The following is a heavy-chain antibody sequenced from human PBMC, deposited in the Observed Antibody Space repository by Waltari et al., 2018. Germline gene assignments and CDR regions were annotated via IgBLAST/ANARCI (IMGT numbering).Heavy chain of an antibody. V-gene: IGHV1-3*01. D-gene: IGHD3-10*01. Sequence: QVQLVQSGAAMKKPGASVTLSCMASGYTVFAYPIHWVRQAPAKSLEWMGWITGNDNTKYSQTSQGRGTITRDRSASTTYMDLSSLRSEDTAVYYCASGRERSYGSANYYQLDYWGQGTLVTVSS. CDR1: GYTVFAYP. CDR3: ASGRERSYGSANYYQLDY. J-gene: IGHJ4*02. CDR2: ITGNDNT.